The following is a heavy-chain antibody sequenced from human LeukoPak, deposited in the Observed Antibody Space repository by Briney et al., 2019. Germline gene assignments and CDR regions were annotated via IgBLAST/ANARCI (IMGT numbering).Heavy chain of an antibody. CDR2: IKQDGSEK. Sequence: GGSLRLSCAASGFTFSSYWMSWVRQAPGKGLEWVANIKQDGSEKYYVDSVKGRFTISRDNAENSLYLQMNSLRAEDTAVYYCARVLGYSYGSDFDYWGQGTLVTVSS. CDR3: ARVLGYSYGSDFDY. CDR1: GFTFSSYW. D-gene: IGHD5-18*01. V-gene: IGHV3-7*01. J-gene: IGHJ4*02.